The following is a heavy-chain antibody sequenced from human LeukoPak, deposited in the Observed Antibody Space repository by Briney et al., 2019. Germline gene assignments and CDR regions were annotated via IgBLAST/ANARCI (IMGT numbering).Heavy chain of an antibody. CDR2: ISGSGGTT. J-gene: IGHJ4*02. CDR1: GFTFSGYA. Sequence: GGSLRLSCAASGFTFSGYAMSWVRQAPGKGLEWVSGISGSGGTTYYADSVKGRFTISRDNSKNTLYLQMDSLRAEDTAVYYCPRKYDSSGYYDSWGQGTLVTVSS. D-gene: IGHD3-22*01. CDR3: PRKYDSSGYYDS. V-gene: IGHV3-23*01.